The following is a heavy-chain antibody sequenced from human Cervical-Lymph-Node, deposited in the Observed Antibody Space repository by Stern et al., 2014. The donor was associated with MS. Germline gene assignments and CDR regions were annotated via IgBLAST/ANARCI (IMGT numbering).Heavy chain of an antibody. V-gene: IGHV4-59*01. D-gene: IGHD6-19*01. CDR2: IYYGGSP. CDR3: ARGIAVTGRKAFDI. Sequence: QVQLQESGPGLVKPSETLSLTCTVSGGSITTYYWSWIRQSPGKGLEWIGYIYYGGSPYYNPSLKSRVTISVDTSKNQVSLKLSSVTTADTAVYYCARGIAVTGRKAFDIWGQGTMVTVSS. CDR1: GGSITTYY. J-gene: IGHJ3*02.